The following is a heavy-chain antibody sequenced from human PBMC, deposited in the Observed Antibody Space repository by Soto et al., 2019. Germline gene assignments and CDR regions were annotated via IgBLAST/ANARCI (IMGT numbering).Heavy chain of an antibody. CDR2: IWYDASNK. CDR3: ARRCAGYSSGWYQRGGFDY. D-gene: IGHD6-19*01. V-gene: IGHV3-33*01. J-gene: IGHJ4*02. CDR1: GFTFSSYG. Sequence: QVQLVESGGGVVQPGRSLRLSCAASGFTFSSYGMHWVRQAPGKGLEWVAVIWYDASNKYYADSVKGRFTISRDNSKKPREPQMNRLEAQDTAWYYFARRCAGYSSGWYQRGGFDYWGQGTLVTVSS.